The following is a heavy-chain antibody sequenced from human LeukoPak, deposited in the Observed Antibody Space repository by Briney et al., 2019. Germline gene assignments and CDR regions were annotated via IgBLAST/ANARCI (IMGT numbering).Heavy chain of an antibody. CDR3: ARSYGSGTYYNPFDY. CDR1: GFNFDDYD. Sequence: PGGSLRLSCAASGFNFDDYDMHWVRQAPGKGLEWVSGINWNSGSIGYADSVKGRFTISRDNAKNSLFLQMNSLRAEDMALYYCARSYGSGTYYNPFDYWGQGTLVTVSS. D-gene: IGHD3-10*01. CDR2: INWNSGSI. V-gene: IGHV3-9*03. J-gene: IGHJ4*02.